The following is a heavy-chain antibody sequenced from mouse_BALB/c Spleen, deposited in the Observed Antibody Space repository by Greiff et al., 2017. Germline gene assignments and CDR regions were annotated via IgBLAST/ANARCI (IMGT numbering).Heavy chain of an antibody. CDR3: ARALYYYEAMDY. Sequence: DVKLVESGGGLVKPGGSLKLSCAASGFTFSSYAMSWVRQSPEKRLEWVAEISSGGSYTYYPDTVTGRFTISRDNAKNTLYLEMSSLRSEDTAMYYCARALYYYEAMDYWGQGTSVTVSS. J-gene: IGHJ4*01. CDR2: ISSGGSYT. CDR1: GFTFSSYA. V-gene: IGHV5-9-4*01. D-gene: IGHD1-1*01.